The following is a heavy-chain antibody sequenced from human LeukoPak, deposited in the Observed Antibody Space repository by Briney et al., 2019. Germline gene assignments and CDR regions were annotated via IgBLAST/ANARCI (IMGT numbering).Heavy chain of an antibody. J-gene: IGHJ5*02. CDR1: GFTFSSYE. CDR2: ISSSGSTI. CDR3: ARVRIAGVNPRGWFDP. D-gene: IGHD3-16*01. Sequence: GGSLRLSCAASGFTFSSYEMNWVRQAPGKGLEWVSYISSSGSTIYYADSVKGRFTISRDNAKNSLYLQMNSLRAEDTAVYYCARVRIAGVNPRGWFDPWGQGTLVTVSS. V-gene: IGHV3-48*03.